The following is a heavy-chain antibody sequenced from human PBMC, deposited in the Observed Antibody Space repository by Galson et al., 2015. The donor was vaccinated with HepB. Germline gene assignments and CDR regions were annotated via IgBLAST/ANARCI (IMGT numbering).Heavy chain of an antibody. J-gene: IGHJ6*02. D-gene: IGHD6-19*01. CDR1: GFSLSPSGMC. V-gene: IGHV2-70*01. Sequence: LVKPTQTLTLPCTFSGFSLSPSGMCVSWIRQPPGKALEWLALIDWDDDKYYSTSLKTRLTISKDTSKNQVVLTMTNMDPVDTATYYCARIYVPYSSGWYDYYYYGLDVWGQGTTVTVSS. CDR3: ARIYVPYSSGWYDYYYYGLDV. CDR2: IDWDDDK.